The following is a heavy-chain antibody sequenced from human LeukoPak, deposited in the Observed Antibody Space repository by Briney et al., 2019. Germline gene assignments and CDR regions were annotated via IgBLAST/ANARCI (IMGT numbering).Heavy chain of an antibody. Sequence: ASVKVSCKASGYTFTGYYIHWVRQAPGQGLEWMGWINPKSGGANYAQKFQGRVTMTRDTSISTAYMELSRLRSVDTAVYYCARDGRYNLNYADYWGQGTLVTVSS. CDR3: ARDGRYNLNYADY. V-gene: IGHV1-2*02. CDR1: GYTFTGYY. J-gene: IGHJ4*02. CDR2: INPKSGGA. D-gene: IGHD1-20*01.